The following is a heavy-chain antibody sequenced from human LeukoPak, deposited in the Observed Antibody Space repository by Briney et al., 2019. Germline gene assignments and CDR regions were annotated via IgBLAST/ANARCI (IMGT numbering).Heavy chain of an antibody. Sequence: HSGGSLRLSCAASKFTFSSYWMSWVRQAPGKGLEWVANIKQDGSEKYYVGSVKGRFTISRDNAKNSLYLQMNSLRAEDTAVYYCAKQTEYNSNSPYHYWGQGTLVTVSS. CDR3: AKQTEYNSNSPYHY. CDR1: KFTFSSYW. D-gene: IGHD5-24*01. V-gene: IGHV3-7*05. J-gene: IGHJ1*01. CDR2: IKQDGSEK.